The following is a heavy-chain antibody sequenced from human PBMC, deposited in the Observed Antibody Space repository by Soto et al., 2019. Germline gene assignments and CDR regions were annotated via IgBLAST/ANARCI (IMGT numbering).Heavy chain of an antibody. V-gene: IGHV3-64*01. CDR1: GFTLSGYA. CDR2: ISSNGVGT. D-gene: IGHD6-6*01. CDR3: AGRARPDFYYMDV. Sequence: EVQLAESGGGLAQPGGSLRLSCAASGFTLSGYAMDWVRRAPGKGLEYVSGISSNGVGTYYANSVQGRFTISRDNSKNTVYLQMGRLRPEDMAVYYCAGRARPDFYYMDVWGKGTTVTVSS. J-gene: IGHJ6*03.